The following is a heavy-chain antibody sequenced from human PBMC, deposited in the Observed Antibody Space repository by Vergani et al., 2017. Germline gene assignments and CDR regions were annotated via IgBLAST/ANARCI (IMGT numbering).Heavy chain of an antibody. V-gene: IGHV3-74*01. Sequence: EVQLVESGGGLVQPGGSLRLSCAASGFTFSSYWMHWVRQAPGKGLVWVSRINSDGSSTSYADSVKGRLAISRDNAKNTLYLQMNSLRAEDTAVYYCAKGPTLDYGDARIDYWGQGTLVTVSS. CDR3: AKGPTLDYGDARIDY. D-gene: IGHD4-17*01. J-gene: IGHJ4*02. CDR2: INSDGSST. CDR1: GFTFSSYW.